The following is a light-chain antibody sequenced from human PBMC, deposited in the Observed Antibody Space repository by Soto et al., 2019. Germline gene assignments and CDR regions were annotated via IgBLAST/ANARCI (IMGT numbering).Light chain of an antibody. V-gene: IGKV3-11*01. J-gene: IGKJ5*01. Sequence: EVVLTQSPVTLSLSPGERATLSCRPSKSFRGLLAWYQQKPGPAPRLLIYDAYNSATSIPPMFSGSGSGTDFPLTISSLEPEYSAVYYCQHRHMWPITFGQGTQLEIK. CDR1: KSFRGL. CDR2: DAY. CDR3: QHRHMWPIT.